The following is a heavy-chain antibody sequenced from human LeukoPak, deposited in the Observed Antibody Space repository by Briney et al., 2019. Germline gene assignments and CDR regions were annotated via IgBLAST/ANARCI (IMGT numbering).Heavy chain of an antibody. J-gene: IGHJ4*02. CDR1: GFTFSNYW. V-gene: IGHV3-74*01. CDR2: INSDGSST. CDR3: AKGGATVIDY. D-gene: IGHD4-17*01. Sequence: SGGSLRLSCAASGFTFSNYWMHWVRQAPGKGLVWVSGINSDGSSTTSADSVKGRFTISRDNAKNTLYLQMNSLRAEDTAVYYCAKGGATVIDYWGQGTLVTVSS.